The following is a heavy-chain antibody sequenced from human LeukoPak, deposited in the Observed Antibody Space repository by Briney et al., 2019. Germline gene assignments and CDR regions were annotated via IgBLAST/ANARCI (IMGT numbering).Heavy chain of an antibody. CDR2: IYYSGST. J-gene: IGHJ4*02. CDR1: GGSISSYY. V-gene: IGHV4-59*01. Sequence: PSETLSLTCTVSGGSISSYYWSWIRQPPGKGLEWIGYIYYSGSTNYNPSLKSRVTLSVDTSKNQFSLKLSSVTAADTAVYYCARRRYSDYWGQGTLVTVSS. D-gene: IGHD3-10*01. CDR3: ARRRYSDY.